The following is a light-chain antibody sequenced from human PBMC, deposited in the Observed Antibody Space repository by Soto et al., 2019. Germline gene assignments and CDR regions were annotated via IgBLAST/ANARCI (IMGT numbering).Light chain of an antibody. V-gene: IGKV1-12*01. CDR2: AAS. CDR3: QQANSPWT. Sequence: DIQMTQSPSTLSASVGARLTLTCRASQSISSWLAWYQQKPGKAPKLLIYAASSLQSGVPSRLSGGGSGTVFTLTIRSLQPEDFATYYCQQANSPWTFGQGTKVDIK. J-gene: IGKJ1*01. CDR1: QSISSW.